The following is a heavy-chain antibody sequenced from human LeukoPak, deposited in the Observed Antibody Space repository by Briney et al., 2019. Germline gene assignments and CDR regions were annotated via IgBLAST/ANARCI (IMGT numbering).Heavy chain of an antibody. CDR3: ARFRFCSGTPCFYDFDY. J-gene: IGHJ4*02. D-gene: IGHD2-2*01. CDR1: GYTFTGYY. V-gene: IGHV1-2*02. Sequence: ASVKVSCKASGYTFTGYYMHWVRQAPGQGLEWMGWINPNSGGTNYAQKFQGRVTMTRDTSISTAYMELSRLRSDDTAVYYCARFRFCSGTPCFYDFDYWGQGILVTVSS. CDR2: INPNSGGT.